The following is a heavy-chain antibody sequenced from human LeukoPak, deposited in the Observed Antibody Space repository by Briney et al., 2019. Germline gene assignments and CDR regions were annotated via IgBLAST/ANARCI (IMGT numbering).Heavy chain of an antibody. CDR3: ARSLYTAMAKSYFDY. J-gene: IGHJ4*02. CDR2: ISASGGST. D-gene: IGHD5-18*01. CDR1: GFTFSSYA. Sequence: GGSLRLSCAASGFTFSSYAVSWVRQAPGKGLEWVSVISASGGSTGYADSVKGRFTLSRDNSKNTLSLQMNSLRAEDTAVYYCARSLYTAMAKSYFDYWGQGTLVTVSS. V-gene: IGHV3-23*01.